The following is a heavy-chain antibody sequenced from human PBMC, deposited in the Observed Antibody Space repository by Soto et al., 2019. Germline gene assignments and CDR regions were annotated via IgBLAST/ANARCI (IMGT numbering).Heavy chain of an antibody. CDR3: ARRPHYGDAFDI. Sequence: SVKVSCKASGGTFSNYAINWVRQAPGQGLEWMGRIIPIFGTANDAQRFQGRVTITADKSTSTAYMELSSLRSEDTAVYYCARRPHYGDAFDIWGQGTMVTVSS. D-gene: IGHD4-17*01. CDR2: IIPIFGTA. CDR1: GGTFSNYA. J-gene: IGHJ3*02. V-gene: IGHV1-69*06.